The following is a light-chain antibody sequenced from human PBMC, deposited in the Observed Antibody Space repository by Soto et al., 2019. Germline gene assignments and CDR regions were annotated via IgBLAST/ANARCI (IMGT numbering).Light chain of an antibody. V-gene: IGKV1-5*03. CDR3: QQYNIYSRT. CDR1: QSISTW. Sequence: DIQMTQSPSTLSASVGDRVTITCRASQSISTWLAWYQHKPGKAPKLLIYQASSLEGGVPSRFSGSGSGTEFNLPISSLQPDDFATYYCQQYNIYSRTFGQGTKVETK. J-gene: IGKJ2*02. CDR2: QAS.